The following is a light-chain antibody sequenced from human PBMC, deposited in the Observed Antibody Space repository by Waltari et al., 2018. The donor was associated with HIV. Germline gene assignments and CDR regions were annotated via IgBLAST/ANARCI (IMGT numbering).Light chain of an antibody. CDR1: SSAVGSCHF. J-gene: IGLJ2*01. Sequence: QSALTQPASVSGSPGQSITISCTGTSSAVGSCHFVSWYQQHPGNAPKLILYEGDKRPSGVSYRFSGSKSGSTASLTISGLQAEDEADYYCCSYAGSSTYVVFGGGTQLTVL. CDR3: CSYAGSSTYVV. CDR2: EGD. V-gene: IGLV2-23*01.